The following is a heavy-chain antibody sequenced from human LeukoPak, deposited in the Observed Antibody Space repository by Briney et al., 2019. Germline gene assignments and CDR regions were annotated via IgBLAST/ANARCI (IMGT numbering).Heavy chain of an antibody. Sequence: PGGSLRLSCAASGFTFSNYGMHWVRQAPGKGLEWVAFIYYHGNNKNYADLVKGRFTISRDNSKNTLFLQMNSLRAEDTAVYYCARGNYYGSGCDFWGQGFLVTVSS. CDR3: ARGNYYGSGCDF. CDR1: GFTFSNYG. D-gene: IGHD3-10*01. CDR2: IYYHGNNK. J-gene: IGHJ4*02. V-gene: IGHV3-30*02.